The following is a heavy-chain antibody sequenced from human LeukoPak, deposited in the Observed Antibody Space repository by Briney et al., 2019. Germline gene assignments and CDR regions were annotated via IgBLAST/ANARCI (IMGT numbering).Heavy chain of an antibody. D-gene: IGHD3-3*01. CDR2: IYYGGYT. V-gene: IGHV4-39*01. Sequence: PSETLSLTCTVSGGSISSNNYYWGWIRQPPGKGLEWIGSIYYGGYTYYNPSLKSRVTISVDTSKNQFSLKLSYVTAADTAIYYCQSRFLEWLLDYWGQGTLVTVSS. J-gene: IGHJ4*02. CDR3: QSRFLEWLLDY. CDR1: GGSISSNNYY.